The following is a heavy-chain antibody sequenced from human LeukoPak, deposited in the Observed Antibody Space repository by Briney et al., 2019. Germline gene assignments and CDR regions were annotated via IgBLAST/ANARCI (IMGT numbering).Heavy chain of an antibody. J-gene: IGHJ4*02. CDR2: IIPIFGTA. CDR3: ARGKYSSGWYYFDY. V-gene: IGHV1-69*13. D-gene: IGHD6-19*01. CDR1: GGTFSSYA. Sequence: SVMVSCKASGGTFSSYAISWVRQAPGQGLEWMGGIIPIFGTANYAQKFQGRVTITADESTSTAYMELSSLRSEDTAVHYCARGKYSSGWYYFDYWGQGTLVTVSS.